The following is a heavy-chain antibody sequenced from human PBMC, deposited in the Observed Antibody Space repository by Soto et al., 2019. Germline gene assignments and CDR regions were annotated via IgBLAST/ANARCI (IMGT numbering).Heavy chain of an antibody. J-gene: IGHJ4*02. CDR2: NNTNRGGT. D-gene: IGHD6-13*01. V-gene: IGHV1-2*04. CDR1: GYTFTGYY. CDR3: AKEASSWYYFDY. Sequence: ASVKVSCKASGYTFTGYYMHWVRQAPGQALEWMRWNNTNRGGTNYAQKFQRWVSMTRDTSISTAYMELSRLRSDDTAVYYCAKEASSWYYFDYWCQVTLVTVSS.